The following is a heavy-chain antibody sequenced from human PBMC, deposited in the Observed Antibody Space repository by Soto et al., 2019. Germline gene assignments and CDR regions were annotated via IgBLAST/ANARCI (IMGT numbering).Heavy chain of an antibody. CDR2: IDREGKT. V-gene: IGHV3-53*02. D-gene: IGHD3-22*01. CDR3: VRDGDSGGYVSGGWYVDL. J-gene: IGHJ4*02. Sequence: EVQLVETGGGLIQPGGSLRLSCAASGITVSSNYMNWVRQAPGKGLEWVSVIDREGKTYYADSVRGRFTISSDNSKNTLYLQMNSLRAEDTAMYYCVRDGDSGGYVSGGWYVDLWSQGTLVTVTS. CDR1: GITVSSNY.